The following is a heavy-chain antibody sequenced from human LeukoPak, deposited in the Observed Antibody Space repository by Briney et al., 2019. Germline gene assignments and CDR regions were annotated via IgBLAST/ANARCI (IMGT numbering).Heavy chain of an antibody. V-gene: IGHV1-18*01. Sequence: ASVKVSCKAFGYTFSIYFISWVRQAPGQGLEWMGWISAYNGNTNYAQKFQDRVTMTTDTSTSTAYMELRSLRSDDTAVYYCAGHATDYDILTGYYPRGWFDPWGQGTLVTVSS. CDR2: ISAYNGNT. J-gene: IGHJ5*02. CDR1: GYTFSIYF. CDR3: AGHATDYDILTGYYPRGWFDP. D-gene: IGHD3-9*01.